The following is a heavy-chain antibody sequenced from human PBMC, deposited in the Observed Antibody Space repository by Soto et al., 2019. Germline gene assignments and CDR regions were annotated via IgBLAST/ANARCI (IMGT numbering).Heavy chain of an antibody. CDR3: AREVGYGDYLD. V-gene: IGHV1-3*01. CDR2: INAADGNT. J-gene: IGHJ4*02. CDR1: RYTFTYYS. Sequence: ASVHVSFKASRYTFTYYSLHSVRQARGERLEWMGWINAADGNTKYSQKFQGRVTITSDTYASTVYMELSSLRSEDTAVFYCAREVGYGDYLDWGQGTLVTVSS. D-gene: IGHD4-17*01.